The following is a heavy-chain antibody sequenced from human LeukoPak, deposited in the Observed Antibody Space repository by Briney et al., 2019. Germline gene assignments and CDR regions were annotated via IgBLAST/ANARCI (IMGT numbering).Heavy chain of an antibody. V-gene: IGHV1-46*01. CDR1: GYTFTSYY. CDR3: AKDFAGQGFDV. CDR2: INPSGGST. Sequence: ASVKDSCKASGYTFTSYYMHWVRQAPGQGREWMGIINPSGGSTSYAQKFQGRVTMTRDTSTSTLYMELSSLRAEDTAVYYCAKDFAGQGFDVWGPGSLVTVSS. J-gene: IGHJ2*01.